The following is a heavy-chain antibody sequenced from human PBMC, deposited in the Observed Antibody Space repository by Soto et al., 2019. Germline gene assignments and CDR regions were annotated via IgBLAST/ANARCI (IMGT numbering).Heavy chain of an antibody. Sequence: EVQLVESGGGLVQPGGSLKLSCAASGFSFSDSAVHWVRQASGKGLEWVGRIRSKVNNYATTYAASMKGRFTISRDDSKNTAYLQRTSLNAEDPALYYCTPLTLLRANDASDIWGQGTMVTVSS. V-gene: IGHV3-73*02. J-gene: IGHJ3*02. D-gene: IGHD3-10*01. CDR2: IRSKVNNYAT. CDR1: GFSFSDSA. CDR3: TPLTLLRANDASDI.